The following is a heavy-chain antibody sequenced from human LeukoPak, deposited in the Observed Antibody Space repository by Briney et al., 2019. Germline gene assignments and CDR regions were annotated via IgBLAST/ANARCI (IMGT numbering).Heavy chain of an antibody. CDR2: IYPGDSET. CDR3: ARRRDLYSGSYYPFDY. J-gene: IGHJ4*02. V-gene: IGHV5-51*01. CDR1: GYSFTSYW. D-gene: IGHD1-26*01. Sequence: GESLKISCKGSGYSFTSYWIGWVRQMPGKGLEWMGIIYPGDSETRYSPSFQGQVTISADKSISTAYLQWSSLKASDTAMYYCARRRDLYSGSYYPFDYWGQGTLVTVSP.